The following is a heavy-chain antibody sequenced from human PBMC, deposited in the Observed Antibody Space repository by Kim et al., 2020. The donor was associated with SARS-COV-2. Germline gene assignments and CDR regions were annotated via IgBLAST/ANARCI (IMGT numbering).Heavy chain of an antibody. J-gene: IGHJ6*02. D-gene: IGHD3-16*02. CDR1: GFTFSSYG. V-gene: IGHV3-30*18. Sequence: GGSLRLSCAASGFTFSSYGMHWVRQAPGKGLEWVAVISYDGSNKYYADSVKGRFTISRDNSKNTLYLQMNSLRAEDTAVYYCAKDLVTPYDYVWGSCRQYYYYGMDVWGQGTLVTVSS. CDR2: ISYDGSNK. CDR3: AKDLVTPYDYVWGSCRQYYYYGMDV.